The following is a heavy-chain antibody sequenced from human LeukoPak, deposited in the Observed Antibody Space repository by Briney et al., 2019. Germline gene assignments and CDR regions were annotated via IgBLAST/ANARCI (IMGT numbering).Heavy chain of an antibody. Sequence: ASVKVSCKASGYTFTSYAMNWVRQAPGQGLEWMGWINTNTGNPTYAQGFTGWFVFSLDTSVSTAYLQISSLKAEDTAVYYCARDLWMAVHDAFDIWGQGTMVTVSS. CDR1: GYTFTSYA. J-gene: IGHJ3*02. CDR2: INTNTGNP. V-gene: IGHV7-4-1*02. CDR3: ARDLWMAVHDAFDI. D-gene: IGHD2/OR15-2a*01.